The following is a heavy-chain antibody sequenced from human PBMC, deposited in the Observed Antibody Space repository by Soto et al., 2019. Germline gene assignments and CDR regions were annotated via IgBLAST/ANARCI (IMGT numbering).Heavy chain of an antibody. D-gene: IGHD6-6*01. CDR2: MNPNSGNT. CDR1: GYTFTSYD. CDR3: AKDRERIATRSIDY. V-gene: IGHV1-8*01. Sequence: ASVKVSCKASGYTFTSYDINWVRQATGQGLEWMGWMNPNSGNTGYAQKFQGRVTMTRNTSISTAYMELSSLRSEDTAVYYCAKDRERIATRSIDYWGQGTLVTVSS. J-gene: IGHJ4*02.